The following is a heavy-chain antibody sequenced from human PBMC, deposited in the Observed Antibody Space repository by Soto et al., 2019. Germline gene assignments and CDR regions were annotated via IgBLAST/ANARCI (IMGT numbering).Heavy chain of an antibody. CDR2: IYYSGRT. Sequence: SETLSLTCTVSGGSISSGDYYWSWIRQPPGKGLEWIGYIYYSGRTYYNPSLKSRVTISVDTSKNQISLKLSSVTAADTALYYCATQEYGSGTYYYHYYYMDVWGQGTTVTSP. V-gene: IGHV4-30-4*01. CDR3: ATQEYGSGTYYYHYYYMDV. D-gene: IGHD3-10*01. J-gene: IGHJ6*02. CDR1: GGSISSGDYY.